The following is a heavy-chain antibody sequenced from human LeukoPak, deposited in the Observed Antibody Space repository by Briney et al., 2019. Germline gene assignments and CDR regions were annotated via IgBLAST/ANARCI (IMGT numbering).Heavy chain of an antibody. CDR1: GGSISSSSYY. J-gene: IGHJ4*02. CDR2: IYYSGST. CDR3: ARVVYGDSSKDFDY. D-gene: IGHD4-17*01. Sequence: SETLSLTCTVSGGSISSSSYYWGWIRQPPGKGLEWIGSIYYSGSTYYNPSLKSRVTISVDTSKNQFSLKLNSVTAADTAVYYCARVVYGDSSKDFDYWGQGTLVTVSS. V-gene: IGHV4-39*01.